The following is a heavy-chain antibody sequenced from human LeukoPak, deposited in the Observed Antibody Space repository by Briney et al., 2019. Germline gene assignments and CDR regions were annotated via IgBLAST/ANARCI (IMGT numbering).Heavy chain of an antibody. Sequence: SVKVSCKASGGTFSSYAISWVRQAPGQGLEWMGRIIPILGIANYAQKFQGRVTITADESTSTAYMELSSLRSEDTAVYYCARAAPIGAAATAGPYYYYMDVWGKGTTVTVSS. CDR1: GGTFSSYA. CDR2: IIPILGIA. D-gene: IGHD2-15*01. V-gene: IGHV1-69*04. CDR3: ARAAPIGAAATAGPYYYYMDV. J-gene: IGHJ6*03.